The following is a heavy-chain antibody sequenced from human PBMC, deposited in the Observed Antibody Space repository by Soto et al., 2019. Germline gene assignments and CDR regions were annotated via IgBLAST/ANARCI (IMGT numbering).Heavy chain of an antibody. J-gene: IGHJ4*01. CDR1: GDSLTRNY. CDR3: ARTVSGGFDY. CDR2: IHNGQTT. V-gene: IGHV4-59*01. Sequence: SETLSLTCTVSGDSLTRNYWSWIRQPPGKGLEWLAFIHNGQTTNYNPSLVGRVSVSVDTSKSQLSLNLNSVTAADTAVYYCARTVSGGFDYWGQGILVTVPQ.